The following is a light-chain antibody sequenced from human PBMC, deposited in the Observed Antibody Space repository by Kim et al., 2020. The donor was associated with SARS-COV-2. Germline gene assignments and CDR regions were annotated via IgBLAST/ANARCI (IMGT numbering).Light chain of an antibody. J-gene: IGLJ3*02. Sequence: LARGQTARITCGGNTIGTKNVPRFQQKPGQAPVVVICGESHRPSGIPERFSGSNSGNTATLTISRAQPGDEADYYCQVWDSSTGVFGGGTKLTVL. CDR1: TIGTKN. CDR2: GES. CDR3: QVWDSSTGV. V-gene: IGLV3-9*01.